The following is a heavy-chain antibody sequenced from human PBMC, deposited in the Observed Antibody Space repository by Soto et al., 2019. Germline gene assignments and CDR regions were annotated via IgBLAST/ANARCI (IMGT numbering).Heavy chain of an antibody. D-gene: IGHD1-26*01. Sequence: QAQLVQSGAEVKKPGASVKVSCKASGYTFTGYDINWVRQATGQGLEWMGCMNPNSGNTGYAQNFQGRLTMPRDNSITTAYMELTSLRDDDSAVYYCAGEKVGTTGIDFWGQGTLVTVSS. CDR3: AGEKVGTTGIDF. CDR1: GYTFTGYD. CDR2: MNPNSGNT. J-gene: IGHJ4*02. V-gene: IGHV1-8*01.